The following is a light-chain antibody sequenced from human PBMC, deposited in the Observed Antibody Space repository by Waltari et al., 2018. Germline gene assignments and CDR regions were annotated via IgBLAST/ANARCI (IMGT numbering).Light chain of an antibody. CDR1: QSLLHSNGYNY. CDR2: LGS. J-gene: IGKJ1*01. V-gene: IGKV2-28*01. Sequence: DIVMTQSPLSLPVTPGEPASISCRSSQSLLHSNGYNYLDWYLQKPGQSPQLLIYLGSNPARGVPDRFSGSGSGTDFTLKISRVEAEDVGVYYCMQALQTPWTFGQGTKVEIK. CDR3: MQALQTPWT.